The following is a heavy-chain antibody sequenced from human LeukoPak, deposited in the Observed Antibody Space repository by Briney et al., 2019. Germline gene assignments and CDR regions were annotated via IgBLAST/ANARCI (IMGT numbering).Heavy chain of an antibody. J-gene: IGHJ4*02. CDR1: GYTFTRYY. D-gene: IGHD2-21*02. CDR3: ATRFCVGGDCYDFVY. Sequence: ASVKVSCEASGYTFTRYYMYWVRQASGQGLEWMGVIHPSDGSTNYAQKFQGRVTITRDTSTSTAYMELSSLRSEDSAVYYCATRFCVGGDCYDFVYWGQGTLVTVSS. CDR2: IHPSDGST. V-gene: IGHV1-46*01.